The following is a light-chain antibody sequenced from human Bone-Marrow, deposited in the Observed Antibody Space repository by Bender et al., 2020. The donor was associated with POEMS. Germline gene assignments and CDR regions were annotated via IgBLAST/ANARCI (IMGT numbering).Light chain of an antibody. Sequence: SYVLTQPPSVSVAPGQTARITCGGNNIGSKSVHWYQQKSGQAPVLVVYADSDRPSGIPERFSGSNSGNTATLTINRVEAGDEADYYCQLWDSSTDQYVFGTGTKVTVL. CDR3: QLWDSSTDQYV. V-gene: IGLV3-21*02. J-gene: IGLJ1*01. CDR2: ADS. CDR1: NIGSKS.